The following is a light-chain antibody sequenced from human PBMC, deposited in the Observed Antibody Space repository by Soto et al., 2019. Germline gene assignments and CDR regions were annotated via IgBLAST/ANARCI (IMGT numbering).Light chain of an antibody. J-gene: IGKJ5*01. CDR2: DVS. Sequence: EVVLTQSPASLSLSPGERATLSCRASQSVSAYLAWYQQKAGQAPRLLIYDVSNRASGIPDRFSGSGSGTDFTLTISRVEPEDFAVYYCQQRSNWPLTFGQGTRLEI. CDR3: QQRSNWPLT. CDR1: QSVSAY. V-gene: IGKV3-11*01.